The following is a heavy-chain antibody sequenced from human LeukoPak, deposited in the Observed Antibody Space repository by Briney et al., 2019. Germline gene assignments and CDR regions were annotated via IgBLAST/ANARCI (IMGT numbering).Heavy chain of an antibody. Sequence: GGSLRLSCAASGFTFSSYAMSWVRQAPGKGLEWVAAISGSGGSTYYADSVKGRFTISRDNSKNTLYPQMNSLRAEDTAVYYCAKIGAAISSYYYYYMDVWGKGTTVTVSS. CDR1: GFTFSSYA. J-gene: IGHJ6*03. CDR3: AKIGAAISSYYYYYMDV. CDR2: ISGSGGST. D-gene: IGHD2-2*01. V-gene: IGHV3-23*01.